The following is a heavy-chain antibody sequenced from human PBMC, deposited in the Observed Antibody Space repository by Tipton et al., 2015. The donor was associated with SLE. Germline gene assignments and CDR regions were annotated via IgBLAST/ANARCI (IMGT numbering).Heavy chain of an antibody. CDR2: IYSSGTT. J-gene: IGHJ6*04. V-gene: IGHV4-61*02. CDR1: GGSVSSTNYY. D-gene: IGHD3-3*01. CDR3: ARGPDDFWSGYSEMDV. Sequence: TLSLTCTVSGGSVSSTNYYWSWIRQPAGKGLEWIGRIYSSGTTNSNPSLKSRVTISIDTSKNQFSLKLSSVTAADTAVYYCARGPDDFWSGYSEMDVWGKGTTVTISS.